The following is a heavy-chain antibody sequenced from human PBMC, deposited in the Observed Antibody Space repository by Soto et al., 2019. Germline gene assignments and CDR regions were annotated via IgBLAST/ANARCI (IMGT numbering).Heavy chain of an antibody. D-gene: IGHD6-19*01. V-gene: IGHV6-1*01. CDR2: TYYRSKWYN. Sequence: SQTLSLTCAISGESGSSNSAAWNWIRQSPSRGLEWLGRTYYRSKWYNDYAISVKSRITINPDTSKNQFSLQLNSVTLEDTAVYYCARDEYTSGWYRYDPWGQGILVTVSS. CDR3: ARDEYTSGWYRYDP. CDR1: GESGSSNSAA. J-gene: IGHJ5*01.